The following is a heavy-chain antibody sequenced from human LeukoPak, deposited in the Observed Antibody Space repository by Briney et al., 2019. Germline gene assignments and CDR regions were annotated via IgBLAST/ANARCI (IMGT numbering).Heavy chain of an antibody. D-gene: IGHD5-12*01. Sequence: PGGSLRLPCAASGFTVSYSYMSWVRQAPGKGLEWVSVIYSGGGTYYADSVKGRFTISRDNSRNTLYLQMNSLRAEDTAVYYCARHRSVATGYYYGMDVWGQGTTATVSS. CDR1: GFTVSYSY. V-gene: IGHV3-66*04. J-gene: IGHJ6*02. CDR2: IYSGGGT. CDR3: ARHRSVATGYYYGMDV.